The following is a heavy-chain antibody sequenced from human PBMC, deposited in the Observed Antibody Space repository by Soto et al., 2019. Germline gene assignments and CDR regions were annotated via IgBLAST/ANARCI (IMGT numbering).Heavy chain of an antibody. D-gene: IGHD6-13*01. Sequence: SVKVSFKASGGTFSSYAISWVRQAPGQGLEWMGGIIPIFGTANYAQKFQGRVTITADESTSTAYMELSSLRSEDTAVYYCARGDSSSWNLHNWFDPWGQGTLVTVSS. V-gene: IGHV1-69*13. CDR2: IIPIFGTA. CDR1: GGTFSSYA. CDR3: ARGDSSSWNLHNWFDP. J-gene: IGHJ5*02.